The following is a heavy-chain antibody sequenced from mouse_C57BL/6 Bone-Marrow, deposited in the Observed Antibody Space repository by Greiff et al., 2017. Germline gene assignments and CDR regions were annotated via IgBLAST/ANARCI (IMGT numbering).Heavy chain of an antibody. J-gene: IGHJ3*01. V-gene: IGHV1-64*01. Sequence: QVQLQQPGAELVKPGASVKLSCKASGYTFTSYWMHWVKQRPGQGLEWIGMIHPNSGSTNYTETVKSKATLTVDKSTSTAYMQLSSLTSEDTAVDYCARGGSSAYWGQGTLVTVSA. CDR3: ARGGSSAY. CDR1: GYTFTSYW. CDR2: IHPNSGST. D-gene: IGHD1-2*01.